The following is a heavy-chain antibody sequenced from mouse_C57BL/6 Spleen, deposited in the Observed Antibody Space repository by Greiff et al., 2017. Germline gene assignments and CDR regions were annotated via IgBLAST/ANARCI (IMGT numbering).Heavy chain of an antibody. V-gene: IGHV1-82*01. CDR3: ARTAQASFAY. J-gene: IGHJ3*01. CDR1: GYAFSSSW. Sequence: QVQLQQSGPELVKPGASVKISCKASGYAFSSSWMNWVKQRPGKGLEWIGRIYPGDGDTNYNGKFKGKATLTADKSSSTAYMQLSSLTSEDSAFYFCARTAQASFAYWGQGTLVTVSA. D-gene: IGHD3-2*02. CDR2: IYPGDGDT.